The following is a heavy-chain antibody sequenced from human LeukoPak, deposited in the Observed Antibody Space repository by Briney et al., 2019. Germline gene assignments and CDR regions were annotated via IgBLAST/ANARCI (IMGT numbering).Heavy chain of an antibody. D-gene: IGHD3-9*01. J-gene: IGHJ3*02. CDR2: INHSGST. CDR1: GGSFSGYY. V-gene: IGHV4-34*01. Sequence: SETLSLTCAVYGGSFSGYYWSWIRQPPGKGLEWIGEINHSGSTNYNPSLKSRVTISVDTSKNQFSPKLSSVTAADTAVYYCARDRVLRYFDWSPDAFDIWGQGTMVTVSS. CDR3: ARDRVLRYFDWSPDAFDI.